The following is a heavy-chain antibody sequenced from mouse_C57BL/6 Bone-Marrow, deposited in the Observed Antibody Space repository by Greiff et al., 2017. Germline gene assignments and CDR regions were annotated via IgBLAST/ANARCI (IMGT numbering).Heavy chain of an antibody. J-gene: IGHJ3*01. CDR3: ARSSYYGTPCAY. CDR1: GYTFTNYW. V-gene: IGHV1-63*01. CDR2: IYPGGGYT. Sequence: QVQLQQSGAELVRPGTSVKMSCKASGYTFTNYWIGWAKQRPGHGLEWIGDIYPGGGYTNYNEKFKGKATLTADKSSSTAYMQFSSLTSEDSAIYYCARSSYYGTPCAYWGQGTLVTVSA. D-gene: IGHD1-1*02.